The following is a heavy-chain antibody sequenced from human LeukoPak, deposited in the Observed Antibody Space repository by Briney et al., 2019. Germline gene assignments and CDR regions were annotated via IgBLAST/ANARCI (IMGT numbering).Heavy chain of an antibody. Sequence: PGGSLRLSCAASGFTFSSYRMSWVRQAPGKGLEWVANIKQDGSEKYYVDSVKGRFTISRDNAKNSLYLQMNSLRAEDTAVYYCARNAVKFDPWGQGTLVTVSS. J-gene: IGHJ5*02. CDR1: GFTFSSYR. CDR3: ARNAVKFDP. V-gene: IGHV3-7*05. D-gene: IGHD2-8*01. CDR2: IKQDGSEK.